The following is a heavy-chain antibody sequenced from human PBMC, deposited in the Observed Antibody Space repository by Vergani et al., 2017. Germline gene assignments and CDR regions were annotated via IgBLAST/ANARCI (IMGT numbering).Heavy chain of an antibody. Sequence: QVQLVQSGAEVKKPGASVKVSCKASGYTFTGYYMHWVRQAPGQGLEWMGWINPNSGGTNYAQKFQSRVTMTRDTSISTAYMELSRLRSDDTAVYYCARVLGPYCSSTSCYGAFDIWGQGTMVTVSS. CDR1: GYTFTGYY. J-gene: IGHJ3*02. V-gene: IGHV1-2*02. CDR2: INPNSGGT. D-gene: IGHD2-2*01. CDR3: ARVLGPYCSSTSCYGAFDI.